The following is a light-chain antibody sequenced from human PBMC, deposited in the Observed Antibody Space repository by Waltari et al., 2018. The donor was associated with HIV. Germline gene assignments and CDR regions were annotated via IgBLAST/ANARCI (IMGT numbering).Light chain of an antibody. CDR2: EVT. CDR3: CSYTSTTTSIL. CDR1: RNDIGTYNY. Sequence: QSALTQPASVSGPPGQSITISCTGTRNDIGTYNYVSWYQQHPGNVPKLLIYEVTKRPSGVSNRFSGSKSGNTASLTISGLQAEDEAAYYCCSYTSTTTSILFAGGTKLTVL. V-gene: IGLV2-14*01. J-gene: IGLJ2*01.